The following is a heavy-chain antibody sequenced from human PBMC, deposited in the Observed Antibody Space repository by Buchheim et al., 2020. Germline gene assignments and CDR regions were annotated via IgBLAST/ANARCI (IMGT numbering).Heavy chain of an antibody. V-gene: IGHV3-33*01. CDR2: IWYDGSNK. CDR3: ARGAAAGTDNWFDP. CDR1: GFTFISYG. Sequence: QVQLVESGGGVVQPGRSLRLSCAASGFTFISYGMHWVRQAPAKGLEWVAVIWYDGSNKYYADSVKGRFTISSDNSKNTLYLQMNSLRAEDTAVYYCARGAAAGTDNWFDPWGQGTL. J-gene: IGHJ5*02. D-gene: IGHD6-13*01.